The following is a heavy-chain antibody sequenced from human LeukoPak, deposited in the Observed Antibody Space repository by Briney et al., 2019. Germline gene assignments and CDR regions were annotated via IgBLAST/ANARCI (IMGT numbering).Heavy chain of an antibody. Sequence: SETLSLTCTVSGGTISSHYWSWIRQPPGKGLEWIGYVYYSGRTNSNPSLKSRVTISVDTSKSQCSLRLGSVTAADTAVYYCAGGLRELTFDYWGQGTLVTVSS. J-gene: IGHJ4*02. D-gene: IGHD1-26*01. CDR1: GGTISSHY. CDR2: VYYSGRT. V-gene: IGHV4-59*11. CDR3: AGGLRELTFDY.